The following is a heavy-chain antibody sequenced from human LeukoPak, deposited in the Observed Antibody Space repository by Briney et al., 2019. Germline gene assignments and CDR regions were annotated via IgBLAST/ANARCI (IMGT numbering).Heavy chain of an antibody. CDR1: GFTFSSYA. CDR2: ISGSGGST. J-gene: IGHJ4*02. Sequence: GGSLRLSCAASGFTFSSYAMSWVRQAPGKGLEWVSAISGSGGSTYYADSVKGRFTISRDNSKNTLYLQMNSLRAEDTAVYYCARAEAQWLAPIDYWGQGTLVTVSS. V-gene: IGHV3-23*01. CDR3: ARAEAQWLAPIDY. D-gene: IGHD6-19*01.